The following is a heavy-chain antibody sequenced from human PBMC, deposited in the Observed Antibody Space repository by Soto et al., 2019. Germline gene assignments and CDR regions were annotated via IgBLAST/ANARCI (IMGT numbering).Heavy chain of an antibody. Sequence: QVQLVQSGAEVKKPGASVKVSCKASGYTFTSYAMHWVRQAPGQRLEWMGWINAGNGNTKYSQKFQGRVTITRDTSASTAYMELSSLRSEDTAVYYCARVYSSGWYRGWFDPWCQGSLVTVSS. J-gene: IGHJ5*02. CDR3: ARVYSSGWYRGWFDP. CDR2: INAGNGNT. V-gene: IGHV1-3*01. CDR1: GYTFTSYA. D-gene: IGHD6-19*01.